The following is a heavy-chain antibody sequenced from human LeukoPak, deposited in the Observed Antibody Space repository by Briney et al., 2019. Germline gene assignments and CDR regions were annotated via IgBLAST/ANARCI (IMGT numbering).Heavy chain of an antibody. V-gene: IGHV4-39*01. Sequence: SETLSLTCTVSGGSISSSSYYWGWIRQPPGKGLEWIVSIYYSGSTYYNPSLKSRLTISVYTSKNQFSLKLSSVTAADTAVYYCARHYLTVTTHSFGYRGQGTLVTVSS. CDR2: IYYSGST. D-gene: IGHD4-17*01. CDR3: ARHYLTVTTHSFGY. CDR1: GGSISSSSYY. J-gene: IGHJ4*02.